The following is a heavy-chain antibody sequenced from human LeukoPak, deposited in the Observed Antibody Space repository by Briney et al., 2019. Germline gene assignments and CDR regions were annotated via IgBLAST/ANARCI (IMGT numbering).Heavy chain of an antibody. D-gene: IGHD2-2*01. V-gene: IGHV4-59*12. CDR2: IYYSGST. CDR1: GGSIRNYI. J-gene: IGHJ6*02. Sequence: PSETLSLTCTVSGGSIRNYIWSWIRRPPGKGLEWTGFIYYSGSTNYNPSLKSRVTISVDTSKNQLSLSLGSVTAADTAVYYCTRGEYTSSPYHFGMDVWGQGTTVTVSS. CDR3: TRGEYTSSPYHFGMDV.